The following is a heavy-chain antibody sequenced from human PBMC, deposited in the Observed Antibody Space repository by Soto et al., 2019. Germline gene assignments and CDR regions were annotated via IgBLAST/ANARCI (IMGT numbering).Heavy chain of an antibody. CDR3: ARSYCSSTSCKSKYGMDV. Sequence: ASVKVSCKASGYNFTGYYMHWVRQAPGQGLEWMGWINPNSGGTNYAQKFQGWVTMTRDTSISTAYMELSRLRSDDTAVYYCARSYCSSTSCKSKYGMDVWGQGTTVTVSS. CDR1: GYNFTGYY. V-gene: IGHV1-2*04. D-gene: IGHD2-2*01. J-gene: IGHJ6*02. CDR2: INPNSGGT.